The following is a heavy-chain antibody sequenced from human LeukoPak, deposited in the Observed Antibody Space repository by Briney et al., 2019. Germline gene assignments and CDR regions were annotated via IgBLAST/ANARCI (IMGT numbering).Heavy chain of an antibody. Sequence: GGSLRLSCAASGFPFSSHVLSWVRQAPGKGLEWVANIKQDGSEKYYVDSVKGRFTISRDNAKNSLYLQMNSLRAEDTAVYYCARDYVAYYGMDVWGQGTTVTVSS. J-gene: IGHJ6*02. D-gene: IGHD3-16*01. CDR2: IKQDGSEK. V-gene: IGHV3-7*01. CDR1: GFPFSSHV. CDR3: ARDYVAYYGMDV.